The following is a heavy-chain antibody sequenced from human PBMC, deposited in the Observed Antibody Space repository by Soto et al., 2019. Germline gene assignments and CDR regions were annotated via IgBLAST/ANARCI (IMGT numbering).Heavy chain of an antibody. CDR2: IYWDDDK. J-gene: IGHJ3*01. CDR1: GFSFNTSGVG. Sequence: QIILKESGPTLVTPTQPLTLTCTFSGFSFNTSGVGVGWFRQPPGKALDWHAVIYWDDDKSYSPSLKSRITNDNTTPQNQVVHPMSSTNPVNTATYYCAHRLGTREAHGCACDVWGNGTMVAVSS. D-gene: IGHD1-1*01. V-gene: IGHV2-5*02. CDR3: AHRLGTREAHGCACDV.